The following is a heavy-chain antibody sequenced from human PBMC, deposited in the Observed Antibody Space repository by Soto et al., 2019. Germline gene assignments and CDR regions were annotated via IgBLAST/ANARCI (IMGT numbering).Heavy chain of an antibody. D-gene: IGHD3-10*01. J-gene: IGHJ6*02. CDR1: GYSFANYW. CDR3: ARNRLRQYYYGMDV. CDR2: IYPGDPDT. Sequence: GESLKISCQGSGYSFANYWIAWVRQMPGKGLEWVGVIYPGDPDTRCSPSFRGQVTISADKSISHVYLQWSSLKASDTAMYYCARNRLRQYYYGMDVWGQGTTVTVSS. V-gene: IGHV5-51*01.